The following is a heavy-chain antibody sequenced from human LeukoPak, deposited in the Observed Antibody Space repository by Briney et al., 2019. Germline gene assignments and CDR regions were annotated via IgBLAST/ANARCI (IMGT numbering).Heavy chain of an antibody. J-gene: IGHJ4*02. Sequence: ASVKVSCKASGYTFTTYYMHWVRQAPGQGLEWMGMVDPRGGSTSYAQKFQGRVTMTRDTSTSTVNMELSSLRSEDTAVYYCVREYHGGYFEYWGQGTLVTVSS. CDR1: GYTFTTYY. D-gene: IGHD2-2*01. CDR2: VDPRGGST. CDR3: VREYHGGYFEY. V-gene: IGHV1-46*01.